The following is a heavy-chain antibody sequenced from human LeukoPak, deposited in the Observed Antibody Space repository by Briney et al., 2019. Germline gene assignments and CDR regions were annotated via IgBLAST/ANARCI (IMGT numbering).Heavy chain of an antibody. J-gene: IGHJ4*02. CDR2: INHSGST. D-gene: IGHD3-22*01. CDR3: ALNKYYYDSSGSGRFDY. V-gene: IGHV4-34*08. Sequence: GSLRLSCAPSGFIFRNYAMSWVRQAPGKGLEWIGEINHSGSTNYNPSLKSRVTISVDTSKNQFSLKLSSVTAADTAVYYCALNKYYYDSSGSGRFDYWGQGTLVTVSS. CDR1: GFIFRNYA.